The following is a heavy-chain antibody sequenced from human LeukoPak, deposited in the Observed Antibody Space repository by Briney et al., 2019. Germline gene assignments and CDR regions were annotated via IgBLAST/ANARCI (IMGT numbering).Heavy chain of an antibody. CDR1: GATFSSYA. D-gene: IGHD4-23*01. J-gene: IGHJ4*02. CDR2: IIPILGIA. Sequence: SVKVSCKATGATFSSYAISWVRHAHRQGLEWMGMIIPILGIANYAQKFQGRVTITADKSTSTVYMEPSSLRSEDTAVYYCARGGGGGGRFDYWGQGTLVSVSS. CDR3: ARGGGGGGRFDY. V-gene: IGHV1-69*04.